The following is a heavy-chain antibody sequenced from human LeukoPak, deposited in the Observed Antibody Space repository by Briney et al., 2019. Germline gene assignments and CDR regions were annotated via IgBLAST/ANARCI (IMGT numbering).Heavy chain of an antibody. J-gene: IGHJ4*02. CDR1: GYTFTSXX. V-gene: IGHV1-46*01. Sequence: SCKXSGYTFTSXXXXWVRXAPXQGXEWMGQISPSGTTTYTQKFKGRVTMTRDKSTSTDNMDLSDLTFEDTAVYHCAKDXXAYGPDYWGQGTLLXVSS. D-gene: IGHD4-17*01. CDR2: ISPSGTT. CDR3: AKDXXAYGPDY.